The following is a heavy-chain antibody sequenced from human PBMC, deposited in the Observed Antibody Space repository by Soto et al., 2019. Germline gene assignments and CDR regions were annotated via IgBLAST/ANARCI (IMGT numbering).Heavy chain of an antibody. CDR3: ARPYTYGSGSYYSAFDM. J-gene: IGHJ3*02. CDR2: ISGSGGET. V-gene: IGHV3-23*01. CDR1: GFAFIKYG. D-gene: IGHD3-10*01. Sequence: EVHLLESGGGLVQPGGSLRLSCAACGFAFIKYGMAWIRQAPGKGLEWVSSISGSGGETHYADSVRGRFTISRDNSGNTMDLEMNSLRDDDTAVYYCARPYTYGSGSYYSAFDMWGQGTVVTVSS.